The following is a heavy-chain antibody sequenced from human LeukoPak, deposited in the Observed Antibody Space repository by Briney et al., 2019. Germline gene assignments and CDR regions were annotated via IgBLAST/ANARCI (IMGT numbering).Heavy chain of an antibody. D-gene: IGHD3-22*01. CDR1: SGSISNSSYY. J-gene: IGHJ4*02. CDR3: ARFHISSSGFWDYFDY. Sequence: SETLSLTCSVLSGSISNSSYYWGWIRQPPGKGLDWIGTIYYGGTTYYNPSLKRRVTISIDTSKNQFSLNLSYVTAADTAVYYCARFHISSSGFWDYFDYWGQGTLVTVSS. CDR2: IYYGGTT. V-gene: IGHV4-39*01.